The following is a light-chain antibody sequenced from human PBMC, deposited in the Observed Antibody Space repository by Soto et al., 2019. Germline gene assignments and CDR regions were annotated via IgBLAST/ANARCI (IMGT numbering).Light chain of an antibody. Sequence: QSVLTQPPSASGTPGQKVTISCSGGSSNIGSNTVNWYQQVPGTAPKLLIYDNNQRPSRVPDRFSGSKSGTSASLAISGLQSDDEADYFCAAWDDSLNGYVFGTGTKVTVL. CDR1: SSNIGSNT. CDR2: DNN. J-gene: IGLJ1*01. V-gene: IGLV1-44*01. CDR3: AAWDDSLNGYV.